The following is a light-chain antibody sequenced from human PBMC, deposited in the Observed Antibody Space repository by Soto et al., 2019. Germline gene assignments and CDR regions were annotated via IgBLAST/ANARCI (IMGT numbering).Light chain of an antibody. CDR2: GNS. CDR1: SSSIGAGYD. Sequence: QSVLTQPPSVSGAPGKRVTISCTGSSSSIGAGYDVHWYQQVPGTAPKLLIYGNSNRPSGVPDRFSGSKSGTSASLAITGLQAEDEADYYCQSYDSSLRVFGTGTKVTVL. J-gene: IGLJ1*01. CDR3: QSYDSSLRV. V-gene: IGLV1-40*01.